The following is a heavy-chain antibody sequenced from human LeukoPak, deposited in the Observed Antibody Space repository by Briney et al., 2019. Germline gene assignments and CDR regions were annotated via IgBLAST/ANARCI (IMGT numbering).Heavy chain of an antibody. CDR3: ARDPDYYGY. CDR2: IYSGGST. J-gene: IGHJ4*02. D-gene: IGHD3-10*01. Sequence: GGSLRLSCAASGFTFSSYWMHWVRQAPGKGLEWVSVIYSGGSTYYADSVKGRFTISRDNSKNTLYLQMNSLRAEDTAVYYCARDPDYYGYWGQGTLVTVSS. V-gene: IGHV3-66*01. CDR1: GFTFSSYW.